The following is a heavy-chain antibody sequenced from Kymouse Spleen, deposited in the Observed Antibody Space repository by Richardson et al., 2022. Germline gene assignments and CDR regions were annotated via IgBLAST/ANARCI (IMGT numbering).Heavy chain of an antibody. CDR2: ISWNSGSI. V-gene: IGHV3-9*01. D-gene: IGHD6-19*01. CDR1: GFTFDDYA. Sequence: EVQLVESGGGLVQPGRSLRLSCAASGFTFDDYAMHWVRQAPGKGLEWVSGISWNSGSIGYADSVKGRFTISRDNAKNSLYLQMNSLRAEDTALYYCAKAQ*QWLVRVLLVLRSLGPWHPGHCLL. CDR3: AKAQ*QWLVRVLLVLRS. J-gene: IGHJ2*01.